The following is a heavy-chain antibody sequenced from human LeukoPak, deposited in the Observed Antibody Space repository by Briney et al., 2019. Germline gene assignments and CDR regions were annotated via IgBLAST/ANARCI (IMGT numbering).Heavy chain of an antibody. D-gene: IGHD1-1*01. V-gene: IGHV4-39*01. Sequence: KSSETLSLTCTVSGGSISSSSYYWGWIRQPPGKGLEWIGSIYYSGSTYYNPSLKSRVTISVDTSKNQFSLKLSSVTAADTAVYYCARHGVGYHNWFDPWGQGTLVTVSS. CDR2: IYYSGST. J-gene: IGHJ5*02. CDR1: GGSISSSSYY. CDR3: ARHGVGYHNWFDP.